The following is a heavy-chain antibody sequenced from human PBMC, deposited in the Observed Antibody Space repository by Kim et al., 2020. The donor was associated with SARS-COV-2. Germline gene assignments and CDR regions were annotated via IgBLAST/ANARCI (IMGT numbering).Heavy chain of an antibody. CDR3: ARDPHSGSYWFDY. CDR2: IIPIFGTA. D-gene: IGHD1-26*01. CDR1: GGTFSSYA. Sequence: SVKVSCKASGGTFSSYAISWVRQAPGQGLEWMGGIIPIFGTANYAQKFQGRVTITADESTSTAYMELSSLRSEDTAVYYCARDPHSGSYWFDYWGQGTLVTVSS. V-gene: IGHV1-69*13. J-gene: IGHJ4*02.